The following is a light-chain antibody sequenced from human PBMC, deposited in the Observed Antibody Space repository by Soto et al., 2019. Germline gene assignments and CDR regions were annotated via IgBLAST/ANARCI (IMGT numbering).Light chain of an antibody. CDR2: GAS. V-gene: IGKV3-20*01. CDR1: QTVNSRH. CDR3: QQFDGSRPAFT. J-gene: IGKJ2*01. Sequence: ESLLTQSPGTLSLSPGERATLSCRASQTVNSRHLNWYQHKPGQAPRLLIYGASIRAAGIPDRFSGSRSGAAFSLTITRLEAEDSAVYYCQQFDGSRPAFTFGQGTKLEI.